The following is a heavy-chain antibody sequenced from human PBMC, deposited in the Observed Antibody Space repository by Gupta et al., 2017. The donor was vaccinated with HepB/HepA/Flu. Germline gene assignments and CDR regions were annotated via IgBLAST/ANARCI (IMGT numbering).Heavy chain of an antibody. D-gene: IGHD6-13*01. CDR3: ARERIAAAGTRRGFDY. CDR1: GGSFSGYY. J-gene: IGHJ4*02. Sequence: QVQLQQWGAGLLKPSETLSLTCAVYGGSFSGYYWSWIRQPPGKGLEWIGEINHSGSTNYNPYRKSRVTISVDTSKNQCSLKLSSVRAADTAVYYCARERIAAAGTRRGFDYGGQGTLVTVSS. V-gene: IGHV4-34*01. CDR2: INHSGST.